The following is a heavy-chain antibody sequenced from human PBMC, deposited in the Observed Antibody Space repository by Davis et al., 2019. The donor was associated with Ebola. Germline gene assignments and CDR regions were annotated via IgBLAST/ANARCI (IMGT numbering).Heavy chain of an antibody. D-gene: IGHD6-19*01. V-gene: IGHV4-59*01. CDR3: ARRDGSSGWYNYYGMDV. J-gene: IGHJ6*02. CDR1: SGSISPSY. CDR2: IYYSGST. Sequence: SETLSLTCIVSSGSISPSYWNWIRQPPGKGLEWIGYIYYSGSTNYNPSLKSRVTISVDTSKNQFSLKLSSVTAADTAVYYCARRDGSSGWYNYYGMDVWGQGTTVTVSS.